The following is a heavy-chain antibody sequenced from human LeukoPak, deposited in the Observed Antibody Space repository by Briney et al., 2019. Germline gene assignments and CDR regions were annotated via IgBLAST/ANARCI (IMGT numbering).Heavy chain of an antibody. V-gene: IGHV1-2*02. CDR1: GYTFTSYD. J-gene: IGHJ4*02. Sequence: ASVKVSCKASGYTFTSYDINWVRQATGQGLEWMGWINPNSGGTNYAQKFQGRVTKTRDTSISTAYMELSRLRSDDTAVYYCARGLALFGELPFDYWGQGTLVTVSS. CDR2: INPNSGGT. CDR3: ARGLALFGELPFDY. D-gene: IGHD3-10*02.